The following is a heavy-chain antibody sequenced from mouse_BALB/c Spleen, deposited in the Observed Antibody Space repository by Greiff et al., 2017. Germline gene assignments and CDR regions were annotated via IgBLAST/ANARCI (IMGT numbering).Heavy chain of an antibody. CDR1: GFNIKDYY. D-gene: IGHD1-2*01. V-gene: IGHV14-4*02. Sequence: EVKLQESGAELVRSGASVKLSCTASGFNIKDYYMHWVKQRPEQGLEWIGWIDPENGDTEYAPKFQGKATMTADTSSNTAYLQLSSLTSEDTAVYYCNARLRLRYYFDYWGQGTTLTVSS. CDR2: IDPENGDT. J-gene: IGHJ2*01. CDR3: NARLRLRYYFDY.